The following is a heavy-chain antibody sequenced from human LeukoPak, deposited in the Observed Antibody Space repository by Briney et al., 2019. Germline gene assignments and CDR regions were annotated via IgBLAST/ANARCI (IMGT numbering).Heavy chain of an antibody. D-gene: IGHD6-19*01. CDR3: ARDRGSGWYSGEGPFDY. CDR1: GGSISSSNW. J-gene: IGHJ4*02. CDR2: IYHSGST. V-gene: IGHV4-4*02. Sequence: SETLSLTCAVSGGSISSSNWWSWVRQPPGKGLEWIGEIYHSGSTNYNPSLKSRVTISVDKSKNQFSLKLSSVTAADTAVYYCARDRGSGWYSGEGPFDYWGQGTLVTVSS.